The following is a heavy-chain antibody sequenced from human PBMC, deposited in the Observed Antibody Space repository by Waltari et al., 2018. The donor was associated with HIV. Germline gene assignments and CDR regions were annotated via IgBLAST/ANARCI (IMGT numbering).Heavy chain of an antibody. Sequence: QVQLVESGGGVVQPGRSLRLSCAASGFTFKNYGMHWVRQAPGKGLEGVAVIWYDGSNKYYADYVKGRFTISRDNSKNRLYLQMNSLRAEDTAVYYCARDRGGSSSLVLDSWGQGTLVTVSS. J-gene: IGHJ4*02. CDR3: ARDRGGSSSLVLDS. CDR2: IWYDGSNK. D-gene: IGHD6-6*01. CDR1: GFTFKNYG. V-gene: IGHV3-33*01.